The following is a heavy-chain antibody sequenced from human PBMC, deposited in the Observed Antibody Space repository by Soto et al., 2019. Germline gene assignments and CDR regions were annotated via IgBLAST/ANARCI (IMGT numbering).Heavy chain of an antibody. CDR2: VNNAGTNT. V-gene: IGHV3-23*01. CDR1: GFTFSDYG. CDR3: ARGQEGIAARGGSFVY. Sequence: GGSLRLSCVASGFTFSDYGMSWVRQAPGKGPDWVSTVNNAGTNTHYADSVKGRFTISRDNPKTTLYLQMNNLRVDDTAVYYCARGQEGIAARGGSFVYWGQGTLVTVSS. D-gene: IGHD6-6*01. J-gene: IGHJ4*02.